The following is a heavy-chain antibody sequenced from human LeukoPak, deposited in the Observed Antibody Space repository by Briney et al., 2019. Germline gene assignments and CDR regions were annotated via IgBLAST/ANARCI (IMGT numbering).Heavy chain of an antibody. J-gene: IGHJ5*02. CDR1: GYSFTSYW. CDR3: ARNYYGSGSYYSWFDP. CDR2: IYPSDSDT. Sequence: GESLKISCKGSGYSFTSYWIGWVRQMPGKGLEWMGIIYPSDSDTRYSPSFQGQVTISADKSISTAYLQWSSLKASDTAMYYCARNYYGSGSYYSWFDPWGQGTLVTVSS. V-gene: IGHV5-51*01. D-gene: IGHD3-10*01.